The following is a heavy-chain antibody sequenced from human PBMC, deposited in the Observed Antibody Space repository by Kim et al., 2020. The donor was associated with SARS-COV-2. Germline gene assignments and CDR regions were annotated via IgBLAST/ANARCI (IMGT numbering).Heavy chain of an antibody. CDR2: INTGNGDT. J-gene: IGHJ4*02. V-gene: IGHV1-3*04. D-gene: IGHD3-16*02. CDR3: ARDSGYTSATDY. Sequence: ASVKVSCKTSGYTFTSHNIHWVRQAPGQSLDWVGWINTGNGDTKYSQKLQGRVSIDMDTSADTGYMELSSLTSEDTAVYYCARDSGYTSATDYWGQGTPVTVSS. CDR1: GYTFTSHN.